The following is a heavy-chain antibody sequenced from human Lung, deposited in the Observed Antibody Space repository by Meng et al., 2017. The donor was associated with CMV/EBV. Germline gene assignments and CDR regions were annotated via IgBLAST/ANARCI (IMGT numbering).Heavy chain of an antibody. J-gene: IGHJ4*02. CDR1: GFTFSDFA. Sequence: ESLKISCAASGFTFSDFAMSWVRQAPGKGLEWVSVIYSGGRSTSYADSVKGRFTISRDNSKNTLYLQMNRLRADDTAVYYCAKMYCGTTSCYIFDFWGLGXLVTVSS. CDR2: IYSGGRST. CDR3: AKMYCGTTSCYIFDF. V-gene: IGHV3-23*03. D-gene: IGHD2-2*02.